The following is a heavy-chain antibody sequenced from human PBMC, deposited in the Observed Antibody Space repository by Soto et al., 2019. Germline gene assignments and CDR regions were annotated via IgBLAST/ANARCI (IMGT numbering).Heavy chain of an antibody. J-gene: IGHJ4*02. CDR1: GYAFTTYG. D-gene: IGHD3-10*01. Sequence: QVHLVQSGAEVKKPGASVKVSCKGSGYAFTTYGITWVRQATGQGLEWMGWISAHNGNTNYAQKLQGRVTVTRDTATSTAYMELRSLRSDDTAVYYCARGRYGEYWGQGALVTVSS. CDR3: ARGRYGEY. CDR2: ISAHNGNT. V-gene: IGHV1-18*01.